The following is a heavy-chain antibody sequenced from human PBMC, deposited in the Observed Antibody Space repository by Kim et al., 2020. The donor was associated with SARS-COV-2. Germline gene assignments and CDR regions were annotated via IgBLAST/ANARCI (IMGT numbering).Heavy chain of an antibody. V-gene: IGHV3-33*01. CDR2: IWYDGSNK. J-gene: IGHJ6*02. CDR3: ASSPPLTEYFGMDV. Sequence: GGSLRLSCAASGFTFSSYGMHWVRQAPGKGLEWGAVIWYDGSNKYYADSVKGRFTISRDNSKNTLYLQMNSLRAEDTAVYYCASSPPLTEYFGMDVWGQGTTVTVSS. CDR1: GFTFSSYG. D-gene: IGHD3-16*01.